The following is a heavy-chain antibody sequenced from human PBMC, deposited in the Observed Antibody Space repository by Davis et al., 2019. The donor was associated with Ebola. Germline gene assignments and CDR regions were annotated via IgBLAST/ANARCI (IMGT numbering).Heavy chain of an antibody. Sequence: GESLKISCAASGFTFGTYAMHWVRQAPGKGLEWVAIISYDGNNKYYADSVKGRFTISRDNSKNTLYLQMNSLRAEDMAVYYCARMRYSSGWSDFDYWGQGSLVTVSS. CDR2: ISYDGNNK. D-gene: IGHD6-19*01. J-gene: IGHJ4*02. V-gene: IGHV3-30-3*01. CDR3: ARMRYSSGWSDFDY. CDR1: GFTFGTYA.